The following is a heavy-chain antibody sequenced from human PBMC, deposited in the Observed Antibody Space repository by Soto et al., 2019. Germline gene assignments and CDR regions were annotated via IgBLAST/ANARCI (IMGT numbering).Heavy chain of an antibody. J-gene: IGHJ6*03. D-gene: IGHD3-16*01. V-gene: IGHV3-21*01. CDR1: GFTFSSYS. CDR3: ASEILEDYIWGSYHYYYMDV. Sequence: GGSLRLSCAASGFTFSSYSMNWVRQAPGKGLEWVSSISSSSSYIYYADSVKGRFTISRDNAKNSLYLQMNSLRAEDTAVYYCASEILEDYIWGSYHYYYMDVWGKGTTVTVSS. CDR2: ISSSSSYI.